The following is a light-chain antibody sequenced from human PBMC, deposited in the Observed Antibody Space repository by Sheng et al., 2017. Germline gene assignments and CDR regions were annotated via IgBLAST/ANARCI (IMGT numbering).Light chain of an antibody. V-gene: IGKV3-20*01. CDR1: QSVSNNY. CDR2: GAS. CDR3: QQYDSSPPAWT. Sequence: EIVLTQSPGSLSLSPGERATLSCRASQSVSNNYLAWWQQKPGQAPRLLIYGASSRATGIPDRFSGSGSGTDFTLTISRLEPEDFAVYYCQQYDSSPPAWTFGQGTKVEIK. J-gene: IGKJ1*01.